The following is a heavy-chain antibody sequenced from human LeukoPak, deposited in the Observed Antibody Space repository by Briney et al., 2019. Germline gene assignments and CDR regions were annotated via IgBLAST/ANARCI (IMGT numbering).Heavy chain of an antibody. V-gene: IGHV3-23*01. J-gene: IGHJ4*02. Sequence: GGSLRLSCAASGFTFKIYSMNWVRQAPGKGLEWVSSISGSGETTYYADSVKGRFTISRDNSKNTLSLQMNSLRVEDTAVYYCAKDGDYYDSDAYSSFFDYWGQGTLVTVSS. CDR1: GFTFKIYS. CDR3: AKDGDYYDSDAYSSFFDY. D-gene: IGHD3-22*01. CDR2: ISGSGETT.